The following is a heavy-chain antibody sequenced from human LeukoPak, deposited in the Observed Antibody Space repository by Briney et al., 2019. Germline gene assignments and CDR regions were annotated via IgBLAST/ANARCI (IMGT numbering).Heavy chain of an antibody. CDR2: ISATGST. CDR3: AGDHSSSWFDAFDI. CDR1: GGSISSYY. J-gene: IGHJ3*02. V-gene: IGHV4-4*07. Sequence: ASETLSLTCTVSGGSISSYYWSWIRQPAGQGLEWIGRISATGSTNYNPSFNSRVTMSVDASKNQFSLKVTSVTAADTAVYYCAGDHSSSWFDAFDIWGQGTMITVSS. D-gene: IGHD6-13*01.